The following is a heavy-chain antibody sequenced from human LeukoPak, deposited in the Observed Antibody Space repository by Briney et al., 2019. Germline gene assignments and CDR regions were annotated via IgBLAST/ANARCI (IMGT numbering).Heavy chain of an antibody. D-gene: IGHD2-21*01. CDR2: ISRNSGSI. CDR3: ARDSPSDWVL. J-gene: IGHJ4*02. CDR1: GFTFDDYA. V-gene: IGHV3-9*01. Sequence: PGGSLRLFCAASGFTFDDYAMHWVRQAPGKGLEWVSGISRNSGSIGYADSVKGRFTISRDNAKNSLYLQMNSLRAEDTAVYYCARDSPSDWVLWGQGTLITVSS.